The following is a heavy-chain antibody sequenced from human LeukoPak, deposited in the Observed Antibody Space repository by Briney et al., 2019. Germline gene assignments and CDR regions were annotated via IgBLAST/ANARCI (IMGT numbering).Heavy chain of an antibody. CDR1: GFIFSSYT. J-gene: IGHJ4*02. V-gene: IGHV3-21*01. Sequence: PGGSLRLSSEASGFIFSSYTMNWIRQAPGKGLEWVASINSGSTNPYYADSVKGRFTISRDDAKKSLYLQMTSLRVEDTSVYYCARDFLAAGDYWGQGTLVTVSS. CDR3: ARDFLAAGDY. CDR2: INSGSTNP. D-gene: IGHD6-13*01.